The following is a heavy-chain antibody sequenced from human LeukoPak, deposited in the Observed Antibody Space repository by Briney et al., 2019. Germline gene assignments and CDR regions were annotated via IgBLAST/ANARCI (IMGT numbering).Heavy chain of an antibody. D-gene: IGHD6-13*01. V-gene: IGHV3-30-3*01. CDR1: RFTFSSYP. CDR2: ISYDGSNK. Sequence: GGSLRLSCAASRFTFSSYPMHWVRQAPGKGLEWVAVISYDGSNKYYADSVKGRFTISRDNSKNTLYLQMNSLRAEDTAVYYCAREGQVIAAARVYYFDYWGQGTLVTVSS. CDR3: AREGQVIAAARVYYFDY. J-gene: IGHJ4*02.